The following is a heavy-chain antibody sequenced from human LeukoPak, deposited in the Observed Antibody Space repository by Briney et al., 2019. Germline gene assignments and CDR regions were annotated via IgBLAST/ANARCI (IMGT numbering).Heavy chain of an antibody. D-gene: IGHD6-19*01. CDR1: GFTFSSDA. Sequence: PGGSLRLSCAASGFTFSSDAMSWVRQAPGKGLEWVSVISGSGGSTNYADSVKGRFTISRDNSKNTLYLQMNSLRAEDTAVYYCANIPRSGWYFDYWGQGALVTVSS. V-gene: IGHV3-23*01. CDR3: ANIPRSGWYFDY. CDR2: ISGSGGST. J-gene: IGHJ4*02.